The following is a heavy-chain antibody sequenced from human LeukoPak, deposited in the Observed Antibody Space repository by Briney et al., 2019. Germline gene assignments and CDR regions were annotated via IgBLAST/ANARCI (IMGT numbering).Heavy chain of an antibody. V-gene: IGHV4-59*13. J-gene: IGHJ4*02. CDR1: GGSISSYH. CDR3: VRDRELTY. Sequence: SETLSLTCTVSGGSISSYHWSWIRQPPGKGLEWIGYVYSSGNTNYSPSLKGRAIISADTSKNQFSLKLTSVTAADTAVYYCVRDRELTYWGQGILVTVSS. D-gene: IGHD3-10*01. CDR2: VYSSGNT.